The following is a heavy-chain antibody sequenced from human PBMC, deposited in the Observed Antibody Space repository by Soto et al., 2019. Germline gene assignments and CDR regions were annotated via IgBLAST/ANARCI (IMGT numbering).Heavy chain of an antibody. CDR3: ARGLDSSGYNYYYGMDV. CDR1: GGTFSSYA. Sequence: QVQLVQSGAEVKKPGSSVKVSCKASGGTFSSYAISWVRQAPGQGLEWMGGIITIFGTANYAQKFQGRVTITADESTSIAYMELSSLRSEDTAVYYCARGLDSSGYNYYYGMDVWGQGTTVTVSS. D-gene: IGHD3-22*01. J-gene: IGHJ6*02. V-gene: IGHV1-69*12. CDR2: IITIFGTA.